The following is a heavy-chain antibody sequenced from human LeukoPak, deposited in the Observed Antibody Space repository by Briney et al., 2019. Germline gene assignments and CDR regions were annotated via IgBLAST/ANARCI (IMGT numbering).Heavy chain of an antibody. D-gene: IGHD3-10*01. Sequence: SETLSLTCAVSGGSISSSNWWSWVRQPPGKGLEWIGGVYPSGDTNYNASLKSRVTISVDKSKNWFSLNLNSVTAADTAVYYCARQPALSYCKSGTCWFDSWGQGTLVTVSS. J-gene: IGHJ5*01. CDR3: ARQPALSYCKSGTCWFDS. CDR1: GGSISSSNW. CDR2: VYPSGDT. V-gene: IGHV4-4*02.